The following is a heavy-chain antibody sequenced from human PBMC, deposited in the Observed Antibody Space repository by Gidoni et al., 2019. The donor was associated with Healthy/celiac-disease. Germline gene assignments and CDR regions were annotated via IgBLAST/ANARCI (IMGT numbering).Heavy chain of an antibody. CDR1: GFTVSSNY. CDR2: IYSGGST. V-gene: IGHV3-66*02. Sequence: EVQLVESGGGLVQPGGSLRLSCAASGFTVSSNYMSWVRQAPGKGLGWVSVIYSGGSTYYADSVKGRFTISRDNSKNTLYLQMNSLRAEDTAVYYCAREAKELWLRDYYYYMDVWGKGTTVTVSS. J-gene: IGHJ6*03. CDR3: AREAKELWLRDYYYYMDV. D-gene: IGHD5-18*01.